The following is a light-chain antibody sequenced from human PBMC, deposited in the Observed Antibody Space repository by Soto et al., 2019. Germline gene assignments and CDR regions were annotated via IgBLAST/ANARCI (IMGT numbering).Light chain of an antibody. CDR2: GAS. Sequence: EIVLTQSPGSLSLSPGERATLSCRASQSVDRSFFAWYQQKPGQAPRLLIYGASNRATGIPDRFSGRGSGTDFTLTITGLEPEEFAVYYCQQYVSSVTFGQGTKVEIK. V-gene: IGKV3-20*01. CDR3: QQYVSSVT. J-gene: IGKJ1*01. CDR1: QSVDRSF.